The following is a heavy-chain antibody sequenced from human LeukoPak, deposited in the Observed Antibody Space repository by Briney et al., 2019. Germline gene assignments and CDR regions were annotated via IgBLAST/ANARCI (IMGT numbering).Heavy chain of an antibody. J-gene: IGHJ4*02. CDR2: LSSDNSF. D-gene: IGHD3-9*01. V-gene: IGHV3-69-1*01. CDR1: GFTFSQYI. Sequence: GGSLRLSCAASGFTFSQYIMSCVRQAPGKGLEWVSTLSSDNSFYADSVKGRFTISRDNAKNSLYLQMNSLRVEDTAVFYCARESIAWSRDFWRQGILVTVSS. CDR3: ARESIAWSRDF.